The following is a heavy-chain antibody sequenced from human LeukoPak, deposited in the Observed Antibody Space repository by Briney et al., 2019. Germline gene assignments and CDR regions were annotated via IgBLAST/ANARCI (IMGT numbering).Heavy chain of an antibody. CDR2: IYYSGST. V-gene: IGHV4-39*01. CDR3: ASPYCSGGSCYRGGEFDY. D-gene: IGHD2-15*01. J-gene: IGHJ4*02. Sequence: SETLSLTCTVSGVSISSSSYYWGWIRQPPGKGLEWIGSIYYSGSTYYNPSLKSRVTISVDTSKNQFSLKLSSVTAADTAVYYWASPYCSGGSCYRGGEFDYWGQGTLVTV. CDR1: GVSISSSSYY.